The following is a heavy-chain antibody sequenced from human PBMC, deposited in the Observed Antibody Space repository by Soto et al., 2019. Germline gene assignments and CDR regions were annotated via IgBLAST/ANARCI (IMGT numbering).Heavy chain of an antibody. CDR1: GFTFSTHA. CDR3: ARDQTGITTAGGGRIDR. CDR2: VSFDGSNK. V-gene: IGHV3-30-3*01. Sequence: QVQLVESGGGVVQPGRSLRLSCAASGFTFSTHAMHWVRQAPGKGLECVAIVSFDGSNKYYADSVTGLFTISRDNSKNTLYLQMSGLTPEDTAFYYCARDQTGITTAGGGRIDRWGQGTLVTVSS. J-gene: IGHJ5*02. D-gene: IGHD6-13*01.